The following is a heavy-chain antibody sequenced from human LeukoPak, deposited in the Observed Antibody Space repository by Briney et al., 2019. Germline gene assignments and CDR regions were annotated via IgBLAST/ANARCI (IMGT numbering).Heavy chain of an antibody. CDR3: ARVWDIAAAGIFDY. V-gene: IGHV3-7*01. CDR2: IKQDGSEK. D-gene: IGHD6-13*01. Sequence: GGSLRLSCAASGFIFSSYWMSWVRQAPGKGLEWVAYIKQDGSEKYYVDSVKGRFTISRDNAKNSLYLQMNSLRAEDTAVYYCARVWDIAAAGIFDYWGQGTLVTVSS. CDR1: GFIFSSYW. J-gene: IGHJ4*02.